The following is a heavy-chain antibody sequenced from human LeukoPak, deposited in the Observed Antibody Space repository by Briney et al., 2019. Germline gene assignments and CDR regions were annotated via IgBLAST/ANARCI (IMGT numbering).Heavy chain of an antibody. CDR3: ARDLPYSSSWESIDY. Sequence: APVKVSCRASGYTFTGYYMHWVRQAPGQGLEWMGWINPNSGGTNYAQKFQGRVTMTRDTSISTAYMELRSLRSDDTAVYYCARDLPYSSSWESIDYWGQGTLVTVSS. J-gene: IGHJ4*02. CDR2: INPNSGGT. D-gene: IGHD6-13*01. CDR1: GYTFTGYY. V-gene: IGHV1-2*02.